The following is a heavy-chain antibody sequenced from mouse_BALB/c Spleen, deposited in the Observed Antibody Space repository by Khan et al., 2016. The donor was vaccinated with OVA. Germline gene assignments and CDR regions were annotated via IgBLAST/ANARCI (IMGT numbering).Heavy chain of an antibody. CDR2: INPSTAYT. J-gene: IGHJ2*01. V-gene: IGHV1-7*01. CDR3: ARRGLRWDFDY. Sequence: VQLQESGAELAKPGASVKMSCKASGYTFINYWILWVKQRPGQGLEWIGYINPSTAYTEYNQNFKDKATLTADKSSRTAYMQLSSLTSEDSAVYYCARRGLRWDFDYWGQGTTLPVSP. CDR1: GYTFINYW. D-gene: IGHD1-1*01.